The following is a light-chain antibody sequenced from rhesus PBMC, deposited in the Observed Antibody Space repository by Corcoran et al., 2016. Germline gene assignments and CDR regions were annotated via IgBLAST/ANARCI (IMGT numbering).Light chain of an antibody. CDR3: LQDIQLPFT. Sequence: DIVMTQTPLSLPVTPGEPASISCRSSQSLLHSNGYTYLFWYLQKPGQSPQLLIYLGSNRASGVPDRFSGSGSGTDFTLQISRVEAEDVGVYSCLQDIQLPFTFVPGTKLDIK. V-gene: IGKV2-91*01. CDR2: LGS. CDR1: QSLLHSNGYTY. J-gene: IGKJ3*01.